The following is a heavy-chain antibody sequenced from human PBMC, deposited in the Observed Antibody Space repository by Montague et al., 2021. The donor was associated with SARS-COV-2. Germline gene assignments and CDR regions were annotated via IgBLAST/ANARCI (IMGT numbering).Heavy chain of an antibody. CDR3: ARLRDGVVPSPILGVGPYYSYYYMDV. CDR2: INHGGST. J-gene: IGHJ6*03. CDR1: GTSFSCYY. Sequence: SETLSLTCAVHGTSFSCYYWYWIRQPPGKGLEWIGEINHGGSTKYSPSLKSRLTISADTSKNQFSLKLTSVAAADTAVYYCARLRDGVVPSPILGVGPYYSYYYMDVWGRGTTVTVSS. V-gene: IGHV4-34*01. D-gene: IGHD3-10*01.